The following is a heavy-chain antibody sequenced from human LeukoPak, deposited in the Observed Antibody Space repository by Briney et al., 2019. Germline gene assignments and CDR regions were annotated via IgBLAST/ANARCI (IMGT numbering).Heavy chain of an antibody. CDR2: VSTDGIGT. Sequence: PGGSLRLSCVASDFGSHHMHWVRQAPGEGLAWVSRVSTDGIGTAYADSVKGRFTISRDNAKNTVYLQMNSLRAEDTAVYYCARGGYSSGLDYWGQGTLVTVSS. CDR3: ARGGYSSGLDY. CDR1: DFGSHH. D-gene: IGHD6-19*01. J-gene: IGHJ4*02. V-gene: IGHV3-74*01.